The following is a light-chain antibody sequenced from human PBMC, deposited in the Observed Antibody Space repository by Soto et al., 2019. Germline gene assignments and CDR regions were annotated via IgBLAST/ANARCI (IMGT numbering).Light chain of an antibody. Sequence: SYELTQPPSVSVSPGQTATITCSGDALPKKYAYWYQQKSGQAPVLVIYEDSKRPCGIPERFSGSSSGTIATLTISGAQVEDEADYYCYSTDSSGNWVFGGGTKVTVL. J-gene: IGLJ3*02. V-gene: IGLV3-10*01. CDR3: YSTDSSGNWV. CDR1: ALPKKY. CDR2: EDS.